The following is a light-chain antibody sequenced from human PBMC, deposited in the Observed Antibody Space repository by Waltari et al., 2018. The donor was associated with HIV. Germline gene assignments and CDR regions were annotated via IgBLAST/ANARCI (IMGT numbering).Light chain of an antibody. Sequence: QSALTQPASLSGSPGQSITISCTGTSSDVGTYSLVSWYQLHPGKAPKLLIYEVTKRPSGVSYRFSGSKSGNTASLTIAGLQAEDEADYYCCSFAGTFMIFGGGTKLTVL. CDR3: CSFAGTFMI. CDR1: SSDVGTYSL. V-gene: IGLV2-23*02. J-gene: IGLJ2*01. CDR2: EVT.